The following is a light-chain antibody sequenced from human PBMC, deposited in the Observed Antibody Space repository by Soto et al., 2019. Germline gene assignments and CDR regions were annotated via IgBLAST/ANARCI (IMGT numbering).Light chain of an antibody. CDR3: QQSYSTPHT. CDR2: AAS. V-gene: IGKV1-39*01. CDR1: QSISSY. J-gene: IGKJ2*01. Sequence: DIQMTQSPSSLSASVGDRDNITCRASQSISSYLNWYQQKPGKAPKLLIYAASSSQSGVPSRFSGSGSVTVFTFTISSLQPEDFATYYCQQSYSTPHTFGQGTKVDIK.